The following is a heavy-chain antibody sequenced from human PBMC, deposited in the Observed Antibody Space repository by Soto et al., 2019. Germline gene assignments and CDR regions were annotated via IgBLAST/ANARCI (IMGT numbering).Heavy chain of an antibody. Sequence: QVQLVRSGAEVKKPGASVNVSCKTSGYTFSIYGISWVRQAPGQGLEWMGWISAYNGDTNYAQEVQGRVTMTTDTSTSTAYMELRSLRSDDTAVYYCASGRSMIRGFDYWGQGTLVTVSS. V-gene: IGHV1-18*01. D-gene: IGHD3-22*01. CDR2: ISAYNGDT. J-gene: IGHJ4*02. CDR3: ASGRSMIRGFDY. CDR1: GYTFSIYG.